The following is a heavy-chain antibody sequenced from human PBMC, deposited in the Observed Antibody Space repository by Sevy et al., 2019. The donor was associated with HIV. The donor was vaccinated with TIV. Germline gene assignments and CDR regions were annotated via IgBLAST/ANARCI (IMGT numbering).Heavy chain of an antibody. CDR2: TSHDGKYN. D-gene: IGHD2-21*02. CDR1: GFTFSSYD. V-gene: IGHV3-30*04. J-gene: IGHJ4*02. Sequence: GGSLRLSCAGSGFTFSSYDMHWVRQAPGKGLEWVAVTSHDGKYNNYAASVKVRFTISRDNFKNTLYLQMNSLRVEDTAVYFCARLFSCGGDCYYLDYWGQGALVTVSS. CDR3: ARLFSCGGDCYYLDY.